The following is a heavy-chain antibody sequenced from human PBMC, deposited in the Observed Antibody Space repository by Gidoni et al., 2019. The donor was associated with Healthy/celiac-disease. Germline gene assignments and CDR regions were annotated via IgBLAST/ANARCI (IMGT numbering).Heavy chain of an antibody. CDR1: GGSISSYY. V-gene: IGHV4-59*01. D-gene: IGHD5-18*01. CDR3: ARGGYSYGYVGWFDP. CDR2: IYYSGST. J-gene: IGHJ5*02. Sequence: QVQLQESGPGLVKPSETLSLTCPVPGGSISSYYWRWTRQPPGKGLEWFGYIYYSGSTNYNPSLKSRVTISVDTSKNQFSLKLSSVTAADTAVYYCARGGYSYGYVGWFDPWGQGTLVTVSS.